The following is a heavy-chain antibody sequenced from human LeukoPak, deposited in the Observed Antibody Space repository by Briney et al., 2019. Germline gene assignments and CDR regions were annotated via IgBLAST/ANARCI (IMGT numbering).Heavy chain of an antibody. CDR2: INHSGST. D-gene: IGHD5-18*01. V-gene: IGHV4-34*01. J-gene: IGHJ6*03. CDR3: ARGRRNSYGPYPQSITYYYYHYMDV. Sequence: SETLSLTCAVYGGSFSGYYWSWIRQPPGKGLEWIGEINHSGSTNYNPSLKSRVTISVDTSKNQFSLKLSSVTAADTAVYYCARGRRNSYGPYPQSITYYYYHYMDVWGKGTTVTVSS. CDR1: GGSFSGYY.